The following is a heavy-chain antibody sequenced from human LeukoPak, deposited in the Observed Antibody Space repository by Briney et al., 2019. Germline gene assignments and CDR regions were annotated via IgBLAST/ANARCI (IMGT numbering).Heavy chain of an antibody. D-gene: IGHD5-18*01. CDR2: IYYSGST. Sequence: ASETLSLTCTVSGGSISSSSYYWGWIRQPPGKGLEWIGSIYYSGSTYYNPSLKSRVTISVDTSKNQFSLKLSSVTAADTAVYYCAALSFGYSYGRYYYYTDVWGKGTTVTVSS. V-gene: IGHV4-39*07. CDR3: AALSFGYSYGRYYYYTDV. J-gene: IGHJ6*03. CDR1: GGSISSSSYY.